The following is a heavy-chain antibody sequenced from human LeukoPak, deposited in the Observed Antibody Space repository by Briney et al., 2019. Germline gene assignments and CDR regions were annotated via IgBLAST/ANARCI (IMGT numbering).Heavy chain of an antibody. CDR3: ARGVWGSYRYFDY. CDR1: EFTVSSNY. Sequence: GGSLRLSCVGSEFTVSSNYMSWVRQAPGKGLEWVSVIYSGGSTYYADSVKGRFTISRDNSKNTLYLQMNSLRAEDTAVYYCARGVWGSYRYFDYWGQGTLVTVSS. D-gene: IGHD3-16*02. CDR2: IYSGGST. J-gene: IGHJ4*02. V-gene: IGHV3-53*01.